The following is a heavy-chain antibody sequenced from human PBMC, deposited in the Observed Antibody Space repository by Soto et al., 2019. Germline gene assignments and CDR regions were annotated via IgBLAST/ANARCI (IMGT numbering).Heavy chain of an antibody. V-gene: IGHV5-51*01. CDR3: ARQVGYCSSTSCYTSSGMDV. Sequence: GESLKISCKGSGYSFTSYWIGWVRQMPGKGLEWMGIIYPGDSDTRYSPSFRGQVTISADKSISTAYLQWSSLKASDTAMYYCARQVGYCSSTSCYTSSGMDVWGQGTTVTVYS. D-gene: IGHD2-2*02. CDR2: IYPGDSDT. CDR1: GYSFTSYW. J-gene: IGHJ6*02.